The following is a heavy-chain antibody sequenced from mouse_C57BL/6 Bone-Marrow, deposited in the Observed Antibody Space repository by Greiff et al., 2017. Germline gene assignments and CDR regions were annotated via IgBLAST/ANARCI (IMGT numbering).Heavy chain of an antibody. CDR2: IYPGDGAT. J-gene: IGHJ3*01. V-gene: IGHV1-82*01. Sequence: QVQLQQSGPELVKPGASVTISCKASGYAFSSSWMNWVKQRPGKGLAWIGRIYPGDGATNYNGKFKGKATLTADKSSSTAYMQLSSLTSEDSAVSFCARQNYDYDSSWFAYWGQGTLVTVSA. D-gene: IGHD2-4*01. CDR1: GYAFSSSW. CDR3: ARQNYDYDSSWFAY.